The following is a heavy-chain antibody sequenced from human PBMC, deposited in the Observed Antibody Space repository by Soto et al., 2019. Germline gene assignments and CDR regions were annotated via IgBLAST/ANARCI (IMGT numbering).Heavy chain of an antibody. Sequence: QVQLVESGGGVVQPGRSLRLSCAASGFTFSSYGMHWVRQAPGKGLEWVAVISYDGSNKYYADSVKGRFTISRDNSKNTLYLQMNSLRAEDTAVYYCAKEGGEGLPPLGYWGQGTLVTVSS. CDR2: ISYDGSNK. CDR1: GFTFSSYG. V-gene: IGHV3-30*18. J-gene: IGHJ4*02. D-gene: IGHD2-21*01. CDR3: AKEGGEGLPPLGY.